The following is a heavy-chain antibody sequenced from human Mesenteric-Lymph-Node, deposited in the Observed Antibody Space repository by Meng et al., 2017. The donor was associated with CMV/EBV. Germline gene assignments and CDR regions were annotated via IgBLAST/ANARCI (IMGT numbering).Heavy chain of an antibody. D-gene: IGHD2/OR15-2a*01. J-gene: IGHJ5*02. Sequence: QVQLVQSRAEVGKPGASVMVSCKASGYTFTDFSIHWVRQAPGQGLEWMGRINPNSGVSNSAQNFQGRVTMTRDTSISTAYMELGRLTSDDTAVYYCARDNVNPEGFDPWGQGTLVTVSS. CDR1: GYTFTDFS. CDR3: ARDNVNPEGFDP. V-gene: IGHV1-2*06. CDR2: INPNSGVS.